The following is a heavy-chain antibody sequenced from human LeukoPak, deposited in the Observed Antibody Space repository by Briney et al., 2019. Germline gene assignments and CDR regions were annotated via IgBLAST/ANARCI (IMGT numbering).Heavy chain of an antibody. Sequence: EASVKVSCKASGYTLTGYYMHWVRQAPGQGLEWMGWINPNSGGTSYAQKFQGRVTMTRDTSISTDYMELSRLTSDDTAVYYCARDGDGRINFDYWGQGTLVTVSS. D-gene: IGHD2-21*01. CDR2: INPNSGGT. CDR1: GYTLTGYY. V-gene: IGHV1-2*02. CDR3: ARDGDGRINFDY. J-gene: IGHJ4*02.